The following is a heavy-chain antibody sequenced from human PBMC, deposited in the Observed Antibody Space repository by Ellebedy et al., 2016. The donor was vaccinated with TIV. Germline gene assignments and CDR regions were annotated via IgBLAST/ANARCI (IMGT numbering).Heavy chain of an antibody. CDR3: AKDLEYLSGEIWFGESPLGY. CDR1: GFTFSSYG. CDR2: ISYDGSNK. V-gene: IGHV3-30*18. J-gene: IGHJ4*02. D-gene: IGHD3-10*01. Sequence: GGSLRLXCAASGFTFSSYGMHWVRQAPGKGLEWVAVISYDGSNKYYADSVKGRFTISRDNSKNTLYLQMNSLRAEDTAVYYCAKDLEYLSGEIWFGESPLGYWGQGTLVTVSS.